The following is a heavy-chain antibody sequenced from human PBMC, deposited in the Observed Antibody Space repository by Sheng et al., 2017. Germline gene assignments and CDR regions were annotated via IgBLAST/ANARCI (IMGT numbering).Heavy chain of an antibody. CDR3: ARDATDYYDSWYFDL. CDR1: GFTFSSYG. D-gene: IGHD3-22*01. V-gene: IGHV3-33*01. J-gene: IGHJ2*01. CDR2: IWYDGSNK. Sequence: QVQLVESGGGVVQPGRSLRLSCAASGFTFSSYGMHWVRQAPGKGLEWVAVIWYDGSNKYYADSVKGRFTISRDNSKNTLYLQMNSLRAEDTAVYYCARDATDYYDSWYFDLWAVAPWSLSPQ.